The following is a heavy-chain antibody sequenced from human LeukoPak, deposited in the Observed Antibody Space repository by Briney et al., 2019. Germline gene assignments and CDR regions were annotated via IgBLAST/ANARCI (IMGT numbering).Heavy chain of an antibody. CDR3: ARWGSTSCYDY. Sequence: GGSLRLSCAASGFTFSSYAMHWVRQAPGKGLEYVSAISTNGGSTYYANSVEGRFTISRDNSKNTLYPQMGSVRAEDMAVYYCARWGSTSCYDYWGQGTLVTVSS. D-gene: IGHD2-2*01. CDR2: ISTNGGST. CDR1: GFTFSSYA. J-gene: IGHJ4*02. V-gene: IGHV3-64*01.